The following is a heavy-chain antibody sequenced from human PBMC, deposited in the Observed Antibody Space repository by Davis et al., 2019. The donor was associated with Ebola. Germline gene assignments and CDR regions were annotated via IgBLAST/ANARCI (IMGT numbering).Heavy chain of an antibody. V-gene: IGHV3-30*02. Sequence: GGSLRLSCAASGFSFSSYGMHWVRQAPGKGLEWVAFIRYDGSKKKYADSVKGRFTISRDNSKDTLNLEMNSLRDEDTAVYYCAKSSSNSGYFDYGGQGTLVTVSS. CDR3: AKSSSNSGYFDY. J-gene: IGHJ4*02. D-gene: IGHD4-11*01. CDR1: GFSFSSYG. CDR2: IRYDGSKK.